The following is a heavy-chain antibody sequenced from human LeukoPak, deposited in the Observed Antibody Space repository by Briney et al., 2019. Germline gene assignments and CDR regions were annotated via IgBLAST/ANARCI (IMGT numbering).Heavy chain of an antibody. CDR1: AFTFSGYG. J-gene: IGHJ4*02. D-gene: IGHD2-15*01. CDR3: ARGRGCRGGNCYWDY. V-gene: IGHV3-33*01. Sequence: GGSLRLSCAASAFTFSGYGMHWARQAPGKGLEWVAVIWYDGSDKYYADSVKGRFTISRDNSKNTLYLQMNSLRAEDTAVYYCARGRGCRGGNCYWDYWGQGTLVTVSS. CDR2: IWYDGSDK.